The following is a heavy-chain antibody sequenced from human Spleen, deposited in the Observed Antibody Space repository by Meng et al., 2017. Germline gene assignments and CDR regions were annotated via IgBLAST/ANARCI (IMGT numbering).Heavy chain of an antibody. CDR1: GGSISRSSHY. CDR2: IYYSGTT. Sequence: SETLSLTCIVSGGSISRSSHYWGWIRQPPGKGLEWIGSIYYSGTTYYNPSLKSRVTVSVDTSKNQFSLKVSSVTAADTAVYYCAGGEDYYYGVDVWGQGTTVTVSS. V-gene: IGHV4-39*07. J-gene: IGHJ6*02. CDR3: AGGEDYYYGVDV. D-gene: IGHD1-26*01.